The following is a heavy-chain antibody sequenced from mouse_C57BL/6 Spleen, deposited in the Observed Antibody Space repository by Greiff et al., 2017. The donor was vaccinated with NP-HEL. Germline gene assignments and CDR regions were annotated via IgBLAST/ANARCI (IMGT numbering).Heavy chain of an antibody. V-gene: IGHV1-55*01. Sequence: VQLQQPGAELVKPGASVKMSCKASGYTFTSYWITWVKQRPGQGLEWIGDIYPGSGSTNYNEKFKSKATLTVDTSSSTAYMQLSSLTSEDSAVDYCARRSTTVEAHWYVDVWGTGTTVTVSS. D-gene: IGHD1-1*01. CDR3: ARRSTTVEAHWYVDV. CDR2: IYPGSGST. J-gene: IGHJ1*03. CDR1: GYTFTSYW.